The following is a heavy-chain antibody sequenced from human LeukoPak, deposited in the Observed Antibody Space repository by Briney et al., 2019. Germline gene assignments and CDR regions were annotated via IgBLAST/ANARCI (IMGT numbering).Heavy chain of an antibody. V-gene: IGHV3-7*01. CDR2: IKQDGSEK. Sequence: GGSLRLSCAASGFTFSSYWMSWVRQAPGKGLEWVANIKQDGSEKYYVDPVKGRFTISRDNAKNSLYLQMNSLRAEDTAVYYCARASAGYSGSYYGYWGQGTLVTVSS. J-gene: IGHJ4*02. CDR3: ARASAGYSGSYYGY. CDR1: GFTFSSYW. D-gene: IGHD1-26*01.